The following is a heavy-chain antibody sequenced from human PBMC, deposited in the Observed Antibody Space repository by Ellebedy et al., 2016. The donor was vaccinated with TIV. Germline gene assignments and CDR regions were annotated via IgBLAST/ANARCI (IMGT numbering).Heavy chain of an antibody. CDR2: ISYDGSNK. CDR1: GFTFSSYA. V-gene: IGHV3-30-3*01. J-gene: IGHJ2*01. Sequence: GESLKISCAASGFTFSSYAMHWVRQAPGKGLEWVAVISYDGSNKYYADSVKGRFTISRDNSKNTLYLQMNSLRAEDTAVYYCARETGGGRGKVGYFDLWGRGTLVTVSS. D-gene: IGHD3-16*01. CDR3: ARETGGGRGKVGYFDL.